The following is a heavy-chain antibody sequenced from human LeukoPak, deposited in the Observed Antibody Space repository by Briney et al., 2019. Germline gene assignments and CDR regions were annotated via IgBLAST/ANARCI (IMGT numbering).Heavy chain of an antibody. J-gene: IGHJ4*02. D-gene: IGHD6-6*01. CDR2: IYTSGST. CDR1: GGSISSYY. Sequence: PSETLSLTCTVSGGSISSYYWSWIRQPPGKGLEWIGYIYTSGSTNYNPSLKSRVNISVDTSKNQFSLKLSSVTAADTAVYYCARHGVLSRSSADLYIDYWGQGTLVTVSS. CDR3: ARHGVLSRSSADLYIDY. V-gene: IGHV4-4*09.